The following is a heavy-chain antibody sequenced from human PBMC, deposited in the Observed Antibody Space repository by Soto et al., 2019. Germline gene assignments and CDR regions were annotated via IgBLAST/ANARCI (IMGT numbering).Heavy chain of an antibody. CDR1: GFTFTSYA. CDR2: ISSEGAST. CDR3: VKDRYVDY. Sequence: GGSLRLSCSVSGFTFTSYAMHWVRQAPGKGLEYVASISSEGASTYCADSVKGRFIISRDNSKNTLYLQMSSLRAEDTAVYYCVKDRYVDYWGQGILVTVSS. V-gene: IGHV3-64D*06. J-gene: IGHJ4*02.